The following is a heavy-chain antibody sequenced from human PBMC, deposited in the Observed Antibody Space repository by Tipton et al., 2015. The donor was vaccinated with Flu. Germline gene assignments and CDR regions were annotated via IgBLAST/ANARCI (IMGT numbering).Heavy chain of an antibody. V-gene: IGHV4-4*07. D-gene: IGHD5-12*01. CDR2: IHSSGTT. CDR1: GTSIIDDY. Sequence: GLVKPSETLSLTCTVSGTSIIDDYWRGVRQTDGKGLEWIGRIHSSGTTNYNPTHASRVAMSVDTARKQFTLTMASLTGADTGVCFCTRGYSGYEMFYFGMNAWGQGTTVNVSS. J-gene: IGHJ6*02. CDR3: TRGYSGYEMFYFGMNA.